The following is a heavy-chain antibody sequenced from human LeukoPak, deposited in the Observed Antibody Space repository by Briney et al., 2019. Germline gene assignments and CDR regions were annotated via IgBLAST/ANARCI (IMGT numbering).Heavy chain of an antibody. CDR1: GYTFTGYY. CDR2: INPNNGGT. J-gene: IGHJ4*02. V-gene: IGHV1-2*02. D-gene: IGHD2-2*01. CDR3: ARGRGTTSSNFDY. Sequence: EASVKVSCKASGYTFTGYYMHWVRQAPGQGLEWMGWINPNNGGTNYAQKFQGRVTMTRDTSISTAYMELSRLTSDDTAVYYCARGRGTTSSNFDYWGPGTLVTVSS.